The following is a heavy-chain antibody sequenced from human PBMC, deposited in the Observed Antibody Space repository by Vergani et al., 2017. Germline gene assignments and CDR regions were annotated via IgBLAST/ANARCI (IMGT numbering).Heavy chain of an antibody. CDR1: GDSISRSHYY. Sequence: QLRLQESGPGLVKPSETLSLSCRVSGDSISRSHYYWGWIRQPPGKGLEWIGSIYYSGSTYYNPSLKSRVTISVDTSKNQFSLKLSSVTAADTAVYYCARVGTIAAAGTGYYYMDVWGKGTTVTVSS. J-gene: IGHJ6*03. V-gene: IGHV4-39*07. CDR2: IYYSGST. CDR3: ARVGTIAAAGTGYYYMDV. D-gene: IGHD6-13*01.